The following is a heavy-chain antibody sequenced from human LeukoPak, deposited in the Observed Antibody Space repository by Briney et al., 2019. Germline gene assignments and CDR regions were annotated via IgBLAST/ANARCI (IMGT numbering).Heavy chain of an antibody. D-gene: IGHD1-1*01. CDR3: AYRYNYQYYGMDV. Sequence: PSETLSLTCTVSGGSISNCYWSWIRQPPGKGLEWIGFIYYTGSTNYNPSLKCRVTISVDTSKNQFTLKLSSVTAADTGVYYCAYRYNYQYYGMDVWGQGTTVTVSS. CDR1: GGSISNCY. J-gene: IGHJ6*02. V-gene: IGHV4-59*08. CDR2: IYYTGST.